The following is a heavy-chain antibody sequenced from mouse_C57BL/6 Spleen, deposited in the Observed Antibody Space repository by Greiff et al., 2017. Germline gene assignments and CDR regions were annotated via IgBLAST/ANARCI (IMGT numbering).Heavy chain of an antibody. CDR1: GYTFTSYW. J-gene: IGHJ2*01. CDR3: AKGASSNIDY. D-gene: IGHD6-1*01. V-gene: IGHV1-61*01. Sequence: QVQLKESGAELVRPGSSVKLSCKASGYTFTSYWMDWVKQRPGQGLEWIGNIYPSDSETHYNQTFKDKATLTVDKSSSTAYMQLSSLTSEDSAVXSSAKGASSNIDYWGQGTTVTVSS. CDR2: IYPSDSET.